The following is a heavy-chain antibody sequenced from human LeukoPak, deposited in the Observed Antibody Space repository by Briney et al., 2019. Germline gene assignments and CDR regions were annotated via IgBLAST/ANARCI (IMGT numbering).Heavy chain of an antibody. CDR3: AKASRATLTTVINWFDP. CDR1: GFTVSGTY. V-gene: IGHV3-53*01. Sequence: GGSLRLSCVVSGFTVSGTYISWFRQAPGKGLEWVSGLSDSGGSTYYADSVKDRFTISRDNSKNTLYLQMNSLRVEDTAVYYCAKASRATLTTVINWFDPWGQGTPVTVSS. D-gene: IGHD4-11*01. CDR2: SDSGGST. J-gene: IGHJ5*02.